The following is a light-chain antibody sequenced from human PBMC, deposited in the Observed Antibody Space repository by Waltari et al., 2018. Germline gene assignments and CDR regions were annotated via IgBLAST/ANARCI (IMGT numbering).Light chain of an antibody. V-gene: IGKV1-12*01. CDR1: QGINSC. J-gene: IGKJ4*01. Sequence: DIQIPQPPSSVSASVGDKVTITCRASQGINSCLAWYQQKPGKAPKLLIYDASSLQTGVPSRFSGSESGTDFTLTISSLQPEDFATYYCQQANRFPLTFGGGTKVELK. CDR3: QQANRFPLT. CDR2: DAS.